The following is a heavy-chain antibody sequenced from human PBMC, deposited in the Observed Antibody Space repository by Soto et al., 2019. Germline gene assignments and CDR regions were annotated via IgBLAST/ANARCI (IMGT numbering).Heavy chain of an antibody. CDR3: AKDYYDSSGYLDY. V-gene: IGHV3-9*01. CDR1: GFTFDDYA. J-gene: IGHJ4*02. Sequence: EVQLVESGGGLVQPGRSLRLSCAASGFTFDDYAMHWVRQAPGKGLEWVSGISWNSGSIGYADSVKGRFTISRDNAKNSLYLQMNSLRAEYTALYYCAKDYYDSSGYLDYCGQGTLVTVSS. CDR2: ISWNSGSI. D-gene: IGHD3-22*01.